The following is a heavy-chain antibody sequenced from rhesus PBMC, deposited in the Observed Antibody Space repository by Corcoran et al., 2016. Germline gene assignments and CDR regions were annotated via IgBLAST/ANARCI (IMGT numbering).Heavy chain of an antibody. CDR3: ARKKYGDS. Sequence: QVQLQESGPGLVKPSEPLSLTCAVSGGPFSSYWWSWIRQPPGKGREWIGEINGSSGSTNYNPSLKSRVTISKDASKNQFSLKLSSVTASDTAVYYCARKKYGDSWGQGVVVTVSS. D-gene: IGHD2-15*01. J-gene: IGHJ6*01. V-gene: IGHV4-80*01. CDR1: GGPFSSYW. CDR2: INGSSGST.